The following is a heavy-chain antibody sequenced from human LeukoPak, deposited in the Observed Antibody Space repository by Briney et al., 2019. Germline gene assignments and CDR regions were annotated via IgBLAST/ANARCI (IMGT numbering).Heavy chain of an antibody. Sequence: GGSLRLSCAASGSTFSNYAMSWVRQTPEKGLEWVSAISSGGGSAYYADSVKGRFTISRDNSKSTLCLQMNSLRAEDTAVYYCAKQLGYCSDGSCYFPYWGQGTLVTVSS. CDR3: AKQLGYCSDGSCYFPY. J-gene: IGHJ4*02. D-gene: IGHD2-15*01. CDR2: ISSGGGSA. CDR1: GSTFSNYA. V-gene: IGHV3-23*01.